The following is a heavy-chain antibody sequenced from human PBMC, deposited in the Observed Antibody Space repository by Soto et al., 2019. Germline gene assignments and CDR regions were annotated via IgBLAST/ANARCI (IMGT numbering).Heavy chain of an antibody. J-gene: IGHJ6*02. CDR3: ATITYDSCGTIYDV. Sequence: RPPLSLSYAVSGFSVSSNYMSWNRQAAGKGLEWVSVIYAGSITFYAGSVKGRFTISRDDSKNSLYLQMNSLRAEDTAVYYCATITYDSCGTIYDVWGQGTQVTDSS. D-gene: IGHD3-22*01. CDR1: GFSVSSNY. CDR2: IYAGSIT. V-gene: IGHV3-53*01.